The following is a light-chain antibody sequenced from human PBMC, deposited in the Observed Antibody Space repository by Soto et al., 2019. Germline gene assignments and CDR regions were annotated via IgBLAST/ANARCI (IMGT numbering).Light chain of an antibody. J-gene: IGKJ1*01. Sequence: EVMLTQSPGTLSLSPGERATLSCRASQSVSSNYLAWYQQKSGQAPRLLIYGASNRATGIPDRFSGSGSGPDFTLTIRRLEPEDFAVYYCQQYATSPRTFGQGTKVEF. CDR1: QSVSSNY. V-gene: IGKV3-20*01. CDR2: GAS. CDR3: QQYATSPRT.